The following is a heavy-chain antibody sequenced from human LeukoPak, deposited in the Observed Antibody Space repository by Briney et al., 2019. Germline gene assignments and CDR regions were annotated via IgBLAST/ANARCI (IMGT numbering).Heavy chain of an antibody. D-gene: IGHD5-24*01. Sequence: ASVKVSCKASGYAFTGYYMHWVRRAPGQGLEWMGWIDLDSGGTHYAQKFQVRVTMTRDTSISTAYMELSRLRSGDTAVFYCARAGDGYTYWGQGTLVTVSS. V-gene: IGHV1-2*02. CDR2: IDLDSGGT. CDR1: GYAFTGYY. J-gene: IGHJ4*02. CDR3: ARAGDGYTY.